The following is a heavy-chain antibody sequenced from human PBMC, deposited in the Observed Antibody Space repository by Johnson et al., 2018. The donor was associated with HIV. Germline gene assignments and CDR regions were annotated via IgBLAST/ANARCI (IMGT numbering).Heavy chain of an antibody. V-gene: IGHV3-7*01. Sequence: VQLVESGGGVVQPGRSLRLSCAASGFTFSSYWMSWVRQAPGKGLEWVANIKQDGSNKYYVDSVKGRFTISRDNSKNTLYLQMKSLRAEDMAVYYCTRSSTVLTPHDIWGQGTMVTVSS. CDR1: GFTFSSYW. CDR3: TRSSTVLTPHDI. J-gene: IGHJ3*02. CDR2: IKQDGSNK. D-gene: IGHD4-23*01.